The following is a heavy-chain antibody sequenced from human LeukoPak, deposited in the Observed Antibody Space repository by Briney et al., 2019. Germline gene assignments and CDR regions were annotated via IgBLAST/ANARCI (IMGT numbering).Heavy chain of an antibody. Sequence: ASVKVSCKASGYTFTGYYMHWVRQAPGQGLEWMGWINPNSGGTNYAQKFQGRVTMTRDTSISTAYMELSRLRSDDTAVYYCARDRYDSSGYYSDPYFDYWGQGTLVTVS. CDR1: GYTFTGYY. D-gene: IGHD3-22*01. J-gene: IGHJ4*02. CDR3: ARDRYDSSGYYSDPYFDY. V-gene: IGHV1-2*02. CDR2: INPNSGGT.